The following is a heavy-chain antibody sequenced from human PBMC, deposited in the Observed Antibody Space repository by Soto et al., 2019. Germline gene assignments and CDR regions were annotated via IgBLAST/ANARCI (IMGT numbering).Heavy chain of an antibody. CDR2: ISGGATST. CDR3: AKPHYGSGTGSYYGIA. V-gene: IGHV3-23*01. CDR1: GFTFSSYA. J-gene: IGHJ4*02. Sequence: EVQLLESGGGLVQPGGSLRLSCAASGFTFSSYAMNWVRQAPGTGLEWVSAISGGATSTHYADFVKGRFTISRDNSKNMVYLQMNSLRDDDTAVYYCAKPHYGSGTGSYYGIAWGQGTLVTVSS. D-gene: IGHD3-10*01.